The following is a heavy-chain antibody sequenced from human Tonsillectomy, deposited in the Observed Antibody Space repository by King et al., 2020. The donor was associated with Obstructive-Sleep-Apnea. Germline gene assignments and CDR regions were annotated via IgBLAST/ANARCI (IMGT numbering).Heavy chain of an antibody. CDR3: AVRRGYSYGYAYHWFDP. D-gene: IGHD5-18*01. J-gene: IGHJ5*02. V-gene: IGHV4-4*02. Sequence: VQLQESGPGLVKPSGTLSLTCAVSGGSISSSNWWRWVRQPPGKGLEWIGEIYHSGSTNYNPSLKSRVTISVDKSKNQFSLKLSSVTAADTAVYYCAVRRGYSYGYAYHWFDPWGQGTLVTVSS. CDR2: IYHSGST. CDR1: GGSISSSNW.